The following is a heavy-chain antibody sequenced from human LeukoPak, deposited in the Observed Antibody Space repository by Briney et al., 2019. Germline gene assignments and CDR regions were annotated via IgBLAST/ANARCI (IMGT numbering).Heavy chain of an antibody. CDR1: GPPFSTYA. Sequence: APVKLSCKASGPPFSTYAISWVRQAPGQGLEWMGWISAYNGNTIYAQKLQGRVTMTTATSTSPAYMELRRLRSDDTAVYYCARARGKWELLFAGGGQGTLVTVS. V-gene: IGHV1-18*01. J-gene: IGHJ4*02. D-gene: IGHD1-26*01. CDR3: ARARGKWELLFAG. CDR2: ISAYNGNT.